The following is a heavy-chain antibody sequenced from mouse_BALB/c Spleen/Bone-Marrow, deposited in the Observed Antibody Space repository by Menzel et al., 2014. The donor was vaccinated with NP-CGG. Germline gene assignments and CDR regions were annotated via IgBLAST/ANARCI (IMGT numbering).Heavy chain of an antibody. V-gene: IGHV4-1*02. D-gene: IGHD1-1*01. CDR2: INPDSSTI. J-gene: IGHJ1*01. CDR3: ARLNYYGNLFV. Sequence: EVKLVESGGGLVQPGGSLKRSCAASGFDFSRYWVSWVRQAPGKGLEWIGEINPDSSTINYTPSLKDKFIISRDNANSTLYLQMSKVRSEDTALYYCARLNYYGNLFVWGAGTTVTVSS. CDR1: GFDFSRYW.